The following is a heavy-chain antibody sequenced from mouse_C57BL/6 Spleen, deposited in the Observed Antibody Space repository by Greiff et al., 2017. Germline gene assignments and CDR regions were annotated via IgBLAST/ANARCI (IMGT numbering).Heavy chain of an antibody. CDR3: ARRITTVVESYFDY. V-gene: IGHV1-55*01. CDR2: IYPGSGST. D-gene: IGHD1-1*01. Sequence: QVQLQQSGAELVKPGASVKMSCKASGYTFTSYWITWVKQRPGQGLEWIGDIYPGSGSTNYNEKFKSKATLTVDTSSSTAYMQLSSLTSEDSAVYYCARRITTVVESYFDYWGQGTTLTVSS. CDR1: GYTFTSYW. J-gene: IGHJ2*01.